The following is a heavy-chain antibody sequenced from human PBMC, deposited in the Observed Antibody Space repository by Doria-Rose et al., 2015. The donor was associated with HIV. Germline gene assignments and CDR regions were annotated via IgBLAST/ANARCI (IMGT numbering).Heavy chain of an antibody. D-gene: IGHD3-3*01. CDR2: IIPIFAAT. J-gene: IGHJ6*02. V-gene: IGHV1-69*12. CDR1: GGTFSHYV. Sequence: QVQLVQSGAEVKKPGSSVKVSCKASGGTFSHYVINWVRQAPGQGLEWMGGIIPIFAATNYAQKFQGRVTITADDSTSAAYMELSSLRSEDTAVYYCARGWASGWPYYHTMDVWGQGLTVTVSS. CDR3: ARGWASGWPYYHTMDV.